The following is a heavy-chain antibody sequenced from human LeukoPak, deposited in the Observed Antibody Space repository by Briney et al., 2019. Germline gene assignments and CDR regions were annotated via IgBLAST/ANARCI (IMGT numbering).Heavy chain of an antibody. D-gene: IGHD2-2*01. CDR2: ISTHDVNT. J-gene: IGHJ4*02. CDR1: GYTFTSSG. CDR3: ATDLGYCSSTTCDTSDY. V-gene: IGHV1-18*01. Sequence: GASVKVSCKASGYTFTSSGISWVRQAPGQGLEWMGWISTHDVNTKYAQKLQGRVTLTTDTSTSTAYMELRSLRSDDTAVYYCATDLGYCSSTTCDTSDYWGQGTLVTVSS.